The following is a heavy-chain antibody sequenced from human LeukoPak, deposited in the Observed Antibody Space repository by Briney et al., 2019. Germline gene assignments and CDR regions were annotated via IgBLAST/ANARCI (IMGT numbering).Heavy chain of an antibody. J-gene: IGHJ6*03. CDR1: GFTFSNYA. CDR3: AKNGGSGSYYSGYYYMDV. CDR2: ISTSGGST. V-gene: IGHV3-23*01. D-gene: IGHD1-26*01. Sequence: PGGSLRLSCAASGFTFSNYAMSWVRQAPGKGLEWVSTISTSGGSTYYADSVRGRFTISRDNSKNTLYLQMNSLRGEDTALYYCAKNGGSGSYYSGYYYMDVWGKGTTVTVS.